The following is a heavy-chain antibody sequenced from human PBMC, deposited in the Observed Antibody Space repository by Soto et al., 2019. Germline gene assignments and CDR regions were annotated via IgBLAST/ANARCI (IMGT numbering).Heavy chain of an antibody. CDR1: GFTFSSYS. D-gene: IGHD6-13*01. J-gene: IGHJ4*02. Sequence: GGSLRLSCAASGFTFSSYSMNWVRQAPGKGLEWVSYISSSSSTIYYADSVKGRFTISRDNAKNSLYLQMNSLRAEDTAVYYCARDLRLETQQLVPSDYWGQGTLVTVSS. CDR2: ISSSSSTI. V-gene: IGHV3-48*01. CDR3: ARDLRLETQQLVPSDY.